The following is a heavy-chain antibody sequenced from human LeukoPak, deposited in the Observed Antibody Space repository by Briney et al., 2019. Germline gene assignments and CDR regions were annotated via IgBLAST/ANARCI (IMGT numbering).Heavy chain of an antibody. CDR1: GYTFTGYY. CDR2: ISPSGYST. J-gene: IGHJ4*02. CDR3: ARFGYSNGADY. Sequence: ASVKVSCKASGYTFTGYYMHWVRQAPGQGLEWMGIISPSGYSTINAQKFQGRVTVTRDTSTSTVYMELSSLRSEDTAVYYCARFGYSNGADYWGQGTLVTVSS. D-gene: IGHD5-18*01. V-gene: IGHV1-46*01.